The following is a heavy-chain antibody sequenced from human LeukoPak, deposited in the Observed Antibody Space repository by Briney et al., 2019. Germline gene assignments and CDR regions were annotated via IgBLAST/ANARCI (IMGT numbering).Heavy chain of an antibody. CDR2: IYHSGNS. CDR1: GGSISSGDYY. D-gene: IGHD3-10*01. Sequence: SETLSLTCTVSGGSISSGDYYWSWIRQPPGKGLECIGYIYHSGNSFYNASLKSRLTISVDTSKNQFSLKLRSVTAADTAVYYCARTQAYSYGSGSYGAFDIWGQGTMVTVSS. CDR3: ARTQAYSYGSGSYGAFDI. J-gene: IGHJ3*02. V-gene: IGHV4-30-4*01.